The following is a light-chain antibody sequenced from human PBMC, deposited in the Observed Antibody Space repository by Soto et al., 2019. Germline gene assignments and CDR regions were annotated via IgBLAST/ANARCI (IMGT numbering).Light chain of an antibody. CDR1: SSNIGAGYD. J-gene: IGLJ2*01. CDR2: GNS. Sequence: QSALTQPPSVSGAPGQRVIISCTGSSSNIGAGYDVHWYQQLPGTAPKFLIYGNSNRPSGVPDRFSGSKSGTSASLAITGLQAEDDAVYYCQSYYSSLSGSVFGGGTKLTVL. CDR3: QSYYSSLSGSV. V-gene: IGLV1-40*01.